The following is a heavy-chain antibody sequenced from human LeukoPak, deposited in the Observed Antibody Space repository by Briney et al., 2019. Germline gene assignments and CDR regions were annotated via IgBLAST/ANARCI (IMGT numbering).Heavy chain of an antibody. Sequence: GGSLRLSCAASGFTFSDYYMSWIRQAPGKGLEWISYISTRGTTIYYADSVKGRFTISRDNANNSLFLQMNSLRVEDTAFYYCATVQFLEWLPDWGQGTLVTVSP. CDR1: GFTFSDYY. CDR3: ATVQFLEWLPD. CDR2: ISTRGTTI. D-gene: IGHD3-3*01. J-gene: IGHJ4*02. V-gene: IGHV3-11*04.